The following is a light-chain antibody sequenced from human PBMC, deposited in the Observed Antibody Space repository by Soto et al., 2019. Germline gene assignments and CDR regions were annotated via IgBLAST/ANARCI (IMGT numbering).Light chain of an antibody. V-gene: IGLV1-40*01. CDR1: SSNIGGNS. Sequence: QSVLTQPPSVSAAPGQRVTISCSGSSSNIGGNSVSWYQQLPGTAPKLLIFGNNNRPSGVPDRFSVSRSGTSASLAITGLQAEDEGNYYCQSFDRGPSGVYVFGTGTKVTVL. CDR3: QSFDRGPSGVYV. J-gene: IGLJ1*01. CDR2: GNN.